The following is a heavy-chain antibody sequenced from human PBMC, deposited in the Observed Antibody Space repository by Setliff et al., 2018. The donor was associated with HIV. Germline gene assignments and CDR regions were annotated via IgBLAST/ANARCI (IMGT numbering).Heavy chain of an antibody. V-gene: IGHV3-7*01. Sequence: GGSLRLSCAASGFIFDDYGMTWVRQAPGKGLEWVANINQDGTATFYVDSVQGRFTISRDNAQNSLYLQLNSLRAEDTGVYHCARHPYGVFDYWGQGTLVTVSS. CDR1: GFIFDDYG. J-gene: IGHJ4*02. CDR3: ARHPYGVFDY. D-gene: IGHD3-3*01. CDR2: INQDGTAT.